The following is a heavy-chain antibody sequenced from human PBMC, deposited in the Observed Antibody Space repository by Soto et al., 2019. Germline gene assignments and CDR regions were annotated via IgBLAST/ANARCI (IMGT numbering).Heavy chain of an antibody. Sequence: ASVKVSCKASGYTFTSYYMHWVRQAPGQGLEWMGIINPSGGSTSYAQKFQGRVTMTTDTSTSTAYMELRSLRSDDTAVYYCAMISGYEFDYWGQGSPVPVSS. CDR2: INPSGGST. D-gene: IGHD5-12*01. J-gene: IGHJ4*02. CDR1: GYTFTSYY. CDR3: AMISGYEFDY. V-gene: IGHV1-46*01.